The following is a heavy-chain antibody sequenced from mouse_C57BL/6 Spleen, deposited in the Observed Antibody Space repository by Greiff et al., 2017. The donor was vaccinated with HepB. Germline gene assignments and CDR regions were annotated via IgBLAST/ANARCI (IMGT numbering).Heavy chain of an antibody. CDR1: GFTFSDYY. J-gene: IGHJ1*03. CDR3: ARLYYHGSSLYWYFDV. Sequence: DVKLVESEGGLVQPGSSMKLSCTASGFTFSDYYMAWVRQVPEKGLEWVANINYDGSSTYYLDSLKSRFIISRDNAKNILYLQMSSLKSEDTATYYCARLYYHGSSLYWYFDVCATGTTFTVSS. D-gene: IGHD1-1*01. CDR2: INYDGSST. V-gene: IGHV5-16*01.